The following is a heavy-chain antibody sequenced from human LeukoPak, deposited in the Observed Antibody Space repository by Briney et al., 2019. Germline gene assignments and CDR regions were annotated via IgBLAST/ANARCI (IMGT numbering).Heavy chain of an antibody. V-gene: IGHV3-23*01. J-gene: IGHJ4*02. CDR1: GFTFSSYA. D-gene: IGHD3-16*01. Sequence: PGGSLRLSCAASGFTFSSYAMSWVRMPPGKGLGLGSAITNSCGTTYYADSVKDRFTISRDNSKNTLYLQMNSLRAEDTAVYYCAKDPPHVSWLFDYWGQGPLVTVSS. CDR2: ITNSCGTT. CDR3: AKDPPHVSWLFDY.